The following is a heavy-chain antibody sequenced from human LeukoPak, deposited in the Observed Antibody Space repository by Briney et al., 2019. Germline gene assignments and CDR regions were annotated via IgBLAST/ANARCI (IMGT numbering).Heavy chain of an antibody. V-gene: IGHV1-2*02. CDR3: ARATTYYYGSGSYPIFDYFDY. D-gene: IGHD3-10*01. CDR1: GYTFTGYY. CDR2: INPNSGGT. J-gene: IGHJ4*02. Sequence: ASVKVSCKASGYTFTGYYMHWVRQAPGQGLEWMGWINPNSGGTNYAQKLQGRVTMTTDTSTSTAYMELRSLRSDDTAVYYCARATTYYYGSGSYPIFDYFDYWGQGTLVTVSS.